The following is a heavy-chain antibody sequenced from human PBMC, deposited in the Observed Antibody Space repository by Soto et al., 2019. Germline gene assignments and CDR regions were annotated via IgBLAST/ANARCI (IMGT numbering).Heavy chain of an antibody. J-gene: IGHJ6*02. CDR1: GYTFTSYG. CDR3: ARAEGVAMVRGVIAFPAYYGMDV. V-gene: IGHV1-69*13. CDR2: IIPIFGTA. Sequence: SSVKVSCKASGYTFTSYGISWVRHAPGQGLEWMGGIIPIFGTANYAQKFQGRVTITADESTSTAYMELSSLRSEDTAVYYCARAEGVAMVRGVIAFPAYYGMDVWGQGTTVTVSS. D-gene: IGHD3-10*01.